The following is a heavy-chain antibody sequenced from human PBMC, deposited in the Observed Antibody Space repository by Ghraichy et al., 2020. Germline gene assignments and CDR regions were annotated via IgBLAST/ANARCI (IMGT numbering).Heavy chain of an antibody. CDR3: AMAATSAVRFDT. D-gene: IGHD6-25*01. CDR2: AHYRGTT. Sequence: SETLSLTCTVSGASINSYSHYWAWLRQPPGGGLEWLGSAHYRGTTYNDPSLDSRVSISLDTSKGQVSLSLKSVTAADTALYFCAMAATSAVRFDTWGRGTRVTVSS. CDR1: GASINSYSHY. J-gene: IGHJ5*02. V-gene: IGHV4-39*01.